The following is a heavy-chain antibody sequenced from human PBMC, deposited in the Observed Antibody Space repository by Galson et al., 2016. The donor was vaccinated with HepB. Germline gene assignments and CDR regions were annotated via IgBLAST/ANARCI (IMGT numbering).Heavy chain of an antibody. J-gene: IGHJ4*02. CDR3: AGGSRLGELFH. Sequence: ETLSLTCTVSGGSISAFYWSWIRQPPGKGLEWLGYLYFGRSTNYNPSLKSRVIISVDTSKNQFSLKLSSVTAADSAVYYCAGGSRLGELFHWGQGTLVTASS. V-gene: IGHV4-59*01. D-gene: IGHD3-16*01. CDR1: GGSISAFY. CDR2: LYFGRST.